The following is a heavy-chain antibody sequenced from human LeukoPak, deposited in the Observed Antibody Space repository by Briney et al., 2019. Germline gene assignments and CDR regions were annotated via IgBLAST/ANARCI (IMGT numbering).Heavy chain of an antibody. Sequence: GGSLRLSCAASGFTFSSYAMHWVRQAPGKGLEWVAVISYDGSNKYYADSVKGRFTISRDNSKNTLYLQMNSLGAEDTAVYYCAKQLPAAGTFDYWGQGTLVIVSS. J-gene: IGHJ4*02. CDR2: ISYDGSNK. CDR1: GFTFSSYA. CDR3: AKQLPAAGTFDY. V-gene: IGHV3-30*04. D-gene: IGHD6-19*01.